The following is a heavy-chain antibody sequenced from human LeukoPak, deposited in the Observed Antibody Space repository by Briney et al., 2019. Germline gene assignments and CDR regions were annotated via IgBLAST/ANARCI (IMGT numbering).Heavy chain of an antibody. CDR1: GVSFSGYY. CDR2: INHSGST. CDR3: ARAYCSSTSCPH. V-gene: IGHV4-34*01. Sequence: SETLSLTCAVYGVSFSGYYWSWIRQPPGKGLEWIGEINHSGSTNYNPSLKSRVTISVDTSKNQFSLKLSSVTAADTTVYYCARAYCSSTSCPHWGQGTLVTVSS. D-gene: IGHD2-2*01. J-gene: IGHJ4*02.